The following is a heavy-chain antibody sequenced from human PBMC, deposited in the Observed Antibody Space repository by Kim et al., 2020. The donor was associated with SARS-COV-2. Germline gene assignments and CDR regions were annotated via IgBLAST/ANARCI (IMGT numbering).Heavy chain of an antibody. Sequence: SETLSLTCTVSGGSISSYYWSWIRQPPGKGLEWIGYIYYRVSTNYNTSLKSQVTISGDTSKNQFTLKLSSVTATDTAVYYCARDHREWLQYTANWYFDV. CDR2: IYYRVST. J-gene: IGHJ2*01. D-gene: IGHD3-3*01. CDR1: GGSISSYY. V-gene: IGHV4-59*01. CDR3: ARDHREWLQYTANWYFDV.